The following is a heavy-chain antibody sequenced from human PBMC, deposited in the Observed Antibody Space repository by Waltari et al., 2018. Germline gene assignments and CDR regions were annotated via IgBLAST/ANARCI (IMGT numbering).Heavy chain of an antibody. J-gene: IGHJ6*02. D-gene: IGHD2-15*01. CDR2: VNPNSGDT. V-gene: IGHV1-2*02. CDR1: GYPFPGSY. CDR3: ARELLVVTSPYYGLDV. Sequence: QVHLMQSGAEVKKPGASVKVSCKTSGYPFPGSYMHWVRQAPGQGLEWMGWVNPNSGDTNYAQKFQGRVTMTRDTSISTAYMELSRLRSDDAAVYFCARELLVVTSPYYGLDVWGQGTTVTVSS.